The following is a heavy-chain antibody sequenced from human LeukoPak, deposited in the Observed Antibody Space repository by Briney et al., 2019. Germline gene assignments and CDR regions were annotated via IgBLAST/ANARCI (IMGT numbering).Heavy chain of an antibody. J-gene: IGHJ6*03. D-gene: IGHD3-10*01. CDR3: ARARGSGSYYGHDYYYYYMDV. CDR1: GGTFSSYA. V-gene: IGHV1-69*05. CDR2: IIPIFGTA. Sequence: GASVKVSCKASGGTFSSYAISWVRQAPGQGLEWMGGIIPIFGTANYAQKFQGRVTITTDESTSTAYMELSSLRSEDTAVYYCARARGSGSYYGHDYYYYYMDVWGQGTTVTVSS.